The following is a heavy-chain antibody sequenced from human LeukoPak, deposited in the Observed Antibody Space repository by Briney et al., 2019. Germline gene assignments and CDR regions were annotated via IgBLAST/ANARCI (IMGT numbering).Heavy chain of an antibody. D-gene: IGHD3-22*01. CDR3: ARELSYYYDSSGYFDY. J-gene: IGHJ4*02. CDR1: GGTFSSYA. V-gene: IGHV1-69*13. Sequence: ASVKVSCKASGGTFSSYAISWVRQAPGQGLEWMGGIIPIFGTANYAQKFQGRVTITADESTSTAYMELSSLRSEDTAVYYCARELSYYYDSSGYFDYWGRGTLVTVSS. CDR2: IIPIFGTA.